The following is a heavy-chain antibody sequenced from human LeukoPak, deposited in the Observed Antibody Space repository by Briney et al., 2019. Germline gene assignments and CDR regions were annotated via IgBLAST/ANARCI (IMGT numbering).Heavy chain of an antibody. D-gene: IGHD3-10*01. Sequence: GGSLRLSCVASGITLSNAWMTWVRQAPGEGLEWVASINQDGGEIHYVDSVKGRFTISRDNAKNSLYLQMNSLTAEDTAVHYCVRAHNPGGWFDPWGQGTLVTVSS. CDR3: VRAHNPGGWFDP. V-gene: IGHV3-7*04. CDR1: GITLSNAW. J-gene: IGHJ5*02. CDR2: INQDGGEI.